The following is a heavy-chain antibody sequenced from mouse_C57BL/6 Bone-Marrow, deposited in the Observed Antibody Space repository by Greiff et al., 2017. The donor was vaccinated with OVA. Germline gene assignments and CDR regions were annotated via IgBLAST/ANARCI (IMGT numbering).Heavy chain of an antibody. CDR2: FKPNYGTT. CDR3: AYGNFLYAMDY. CDR1: GYSFTDYN. V-gene: IGHV1-39*01. D-gene: IGHD2-1*01. Sequence: EVQLQQSGPELVKPGASVKISCKATGYSFTDYNMKWGKQSNGKSLEWCGVFKPNYGTTSYNQKFKGKATLTVDQSSSTAYMQLNSLTSEDSAVYYCAYGNFLYAMDYWGQGTSVTVSS. J-gene: IGHJ4*01.